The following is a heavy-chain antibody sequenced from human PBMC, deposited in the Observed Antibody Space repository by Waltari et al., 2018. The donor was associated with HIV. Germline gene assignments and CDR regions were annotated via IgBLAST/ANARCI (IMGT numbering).Heavy chain of an antibody. D-gene: IGHD6-19*01. J-gene: IGHJ4*02. CDR3: AREAGYNSGWYGGYYFDF. V-gene: IGHV4-34*02. CDR2: INHSGTT. CDR1: GGSFSGYY. Sequence: QVQLQQWGARQLKASDTLSLTCAVYGGSFSGYYWTWIRQSPGKGLEWIGEINHSGTTNYSPSLKSRVTISRDTSKNQFVLKLTSVTAADTAVYYCAREAGYNSGWYGGYYFDFWGQGALVTVSS.